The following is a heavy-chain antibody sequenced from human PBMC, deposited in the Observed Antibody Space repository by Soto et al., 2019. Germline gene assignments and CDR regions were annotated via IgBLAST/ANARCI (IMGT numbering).Heavy chain of an antibody. CDR3: ARGGSSDWQVAFDF. Sequence: QVHQEQWGAGLLKPSETLSLTCTVYGGSFSGYFWNWIRQSPGKGLEWIWKVNHNGRNNYNPSLKSRVTISMDMSKNQFSLKLTSVTVADTAVYYCARGGSSDWQVAFDFWGQGTMVTVSS. CDR1: GGSFSGYF. V-gene: IGHV4-34*01. J-gene: IGHJ3*01. CDR2: VNHNGRN. D-gene: IGHD6-19*01.